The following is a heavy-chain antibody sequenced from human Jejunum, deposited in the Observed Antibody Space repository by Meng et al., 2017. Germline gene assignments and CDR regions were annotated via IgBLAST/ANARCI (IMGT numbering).Heavy chain of an antibody. J-gene: IGHJ2*01. D-gene: IGHD3-10*02. CDR2: VYHSGST. CDR1: CDSIESNNW. Sequence: QGQLQESGPGLVKPSETLSLTCTGSCDSIESNNWWRWFRQPPGQGLEWIGEVYHSGSTHYNPSLQSRVTISLDNSKNRFSLSLNSVTAADTAIYYCARADYVRYFDLWGRGTLVTVSS. V-gene: IGHV4-4*02. CDR3: ARADYVRYFDL.